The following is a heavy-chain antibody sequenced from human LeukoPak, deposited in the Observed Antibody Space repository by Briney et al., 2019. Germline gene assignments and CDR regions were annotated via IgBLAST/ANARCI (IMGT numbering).Heavy chain of an antibody. CDR1: GYTLTELS. CDR3: ATDHGYCGGDCYM. V-gene: IGHV1-24*01. CDR2: FDPEDGET. J-gene: IGHJ4*02. Sequence: ASVKVSCKVSGYTLTELSMHWVRQAPGKGLEWMGGFDPEDGETIYAQKFQGRVTMTEDTSTDTAYMELSSLRSEDTAVYYCATDHGYCGGDCYMWGQGTWSPSPQ. D-gene: IGHD2-21*02.